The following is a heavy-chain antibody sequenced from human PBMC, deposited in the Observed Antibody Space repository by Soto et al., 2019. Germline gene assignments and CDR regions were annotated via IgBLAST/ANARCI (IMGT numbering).Heavy chain of an antibody. V-gene: IGHV2-26*01. D-gene: IGHD3-22*01. CDR3: ERGGYYDSSVYYYDDAFDI. Sequence: QVTLKEYGPVLVKPTETLTLTFTVSVFSLSHARMGVSWIRQPPGNALEWLAHIFSNDEKSYSTSLKSRLTISKDTSKSQVVLTITNMDPLDTATYYSERGGYYDSSVYYYDDAFDILCQGPMVTVSS. CDR2: IFSNDEK. CDR1: VFSLSHARMG. J-gene: IGHJ3*02.